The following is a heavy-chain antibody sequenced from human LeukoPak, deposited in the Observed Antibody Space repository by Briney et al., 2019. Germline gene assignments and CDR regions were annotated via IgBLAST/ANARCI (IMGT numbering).Heavy chain of an antibody. CDR2: TYYSGST. J-gene: IGHJ5*02. V-gene: IGHV4-38-2*02. CDR1: GYSISSGYY. CDR3: ARESYGDYPSNWFDP. D-gene: IGHD4-17*01. Sequence: SETLSLTCTVSGYSISSGYYWGWIRQSPGKGLEWIGYTYYSGSTNYNPSLKSRVTISVDTSKNQFSLKLSSVTAADTAVYYCARESYGDYPSNWFDPWGQGTLVTVSS.